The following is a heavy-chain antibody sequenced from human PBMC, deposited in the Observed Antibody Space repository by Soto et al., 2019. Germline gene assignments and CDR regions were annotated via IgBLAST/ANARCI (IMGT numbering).Heavy chain of an antibody. CDR1: GGSFSGYY. Sequence: SGTLSLTCAVYGGSFSGYYWSWIRQPPGKGLEWIGEINHSGSTNYNPSLKSRVTISVDPSKNQFSLKLSSVTAADTAVYYSARGSVVTTFGGVIVMGYYYSGMDVWGQGPTGT. D-gene: IGHD3-16*02. V-gene: IGHV4-34*01. J-gene: IGHJ6*02. CDR2: INHSGST. CDR3: ARGSVVTTFGGVIVMGYYYSGMDV.